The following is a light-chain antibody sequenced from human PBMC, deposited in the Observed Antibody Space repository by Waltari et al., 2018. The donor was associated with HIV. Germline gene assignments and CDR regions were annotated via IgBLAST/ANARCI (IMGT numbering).Light chain of an antibody. CDR1: ESVNSD. CDR2: GAS. J-gene: IGKJ1*01. V-gene: IGKV3-15*01. Sequence: EIVMTQPPVTLSASPGKRVTLSCRASESVNSDLAWYQQKPGQAPRLLIHGASTRATGIPPRFSGSGSETQFTLTISSLQSEDCAVYYCQQYNNWPPAWTFGRGTRVEI. CDR3: QQYNNWPPAWT.